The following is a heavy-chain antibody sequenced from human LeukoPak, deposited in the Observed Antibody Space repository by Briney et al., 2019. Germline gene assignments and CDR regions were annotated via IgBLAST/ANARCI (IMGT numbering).Heavy chain of an antibody. J-gene: IGHJ4*02. CDR2: PYYRSKWYI. CDR1: GDSVSSNSAA. Sequence: SQPLSLTYGISGDSVSSNSAAWNWITQSRSRGLEWLGRPYYRSKWYIDHAVSVKIRITINPDTSQNQLSLQLNSVTPEDTAVYYCARDHWRGGSGYWRFDYWGQGTLVTVSS. V-gene: IGHV6-1*01. D-gene: IGHD2-15*01. CDR3: ARDHWRGGSGYWRFDY.